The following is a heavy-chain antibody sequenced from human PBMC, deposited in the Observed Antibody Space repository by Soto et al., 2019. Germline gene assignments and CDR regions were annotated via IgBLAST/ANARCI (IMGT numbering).Heavy chain of an antibody. J-gene: IGHJ3*02. CDR1: GFTFSSYA. CDR3: AKPIAAAHAFDI. Sequence: GGSLRLSCAASGFTFSSYAMSWVRQAPGKGLEWVSAISGSGGSTYYADSVKGRFTISRENSKNTLYLQMNSRRAEDTAVYYCAKPIAAAHAFDIWGQGTMVTVSS. D-gene: IGHD6-13*01. CDR2: ISGSGGST. V-gene: IGHV3-23*01.